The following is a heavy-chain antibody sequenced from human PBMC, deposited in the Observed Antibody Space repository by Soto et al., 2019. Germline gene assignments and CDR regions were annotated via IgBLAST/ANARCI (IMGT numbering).Heavy chain of an antibody. CDR1: GDSVSRDITS. D-gene: IGHD3-10*01. CDR2: TYYRSKWFH. V-gene: IGHV6-1*01. Sequence: PSQPLSLTCAISGDSVSRDITSWNWIRQSQSRGLEWLGRTYYRSKWFHDYAASVKSRITINPDTSKNQFSLELNSMTPEDTAVYYCARGNALDVWGQGTVVTVSS. J-gene: IGHJ3*01. CDR3: ARGNALDV.